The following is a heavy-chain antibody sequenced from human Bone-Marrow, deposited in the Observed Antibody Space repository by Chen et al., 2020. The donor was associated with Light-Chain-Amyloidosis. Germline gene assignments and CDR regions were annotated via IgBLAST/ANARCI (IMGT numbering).Heavy chain of an antibody. J-gene: IGHJ4*02. D-gene: IGHD5-12*01. V-gene: IGHV5-51*01. CDR2: IYPDDSDA. Sequence: CKGSGYTFPNYWIGCVRQMPGKGLEWMGVIYPDDSDARYSPSFEGQVTISADKSITTAYLQWRSLKASDTAMYYCARRRDGYNFDYWGQGTLVTVSS. CDR3: ARRRDGYNFDY. CDR1: GYTFPNYW.